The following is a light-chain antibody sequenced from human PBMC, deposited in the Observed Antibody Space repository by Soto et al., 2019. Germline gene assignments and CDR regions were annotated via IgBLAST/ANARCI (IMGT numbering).Light chain of an antibody. J-gene: IGLJ1*01. Sequence: QSVLTQPRSVSGSPGQSVTISCTGTSSDVGGYNYVSWYQQHPGKAPKRMIYDVSKRPSGVPDRFSGSKSGNTASLTISGLQAEDESDYYCCSYACSYPLSVFGTVTNVTDL. CDR3: CSYACSYPLSV. CDR1: SSDVGGYNY. CDR2: DVS. V-gene: IGLV2-11*01.